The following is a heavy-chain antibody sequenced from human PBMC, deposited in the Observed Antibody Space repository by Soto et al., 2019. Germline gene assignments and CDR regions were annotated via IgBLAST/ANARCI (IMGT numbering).Heavy chain of an antibody. J-gene: IGHJ4*02. Sequence: EVQLVESGGGLVQPGGSLRLSCAASGFTFSSYSMNWVRQAPGKGLEWVSYISSSSYTIYYADSVKGRFTISRDNAKNSLYLQMNRLRAEDTAVYYCARAVAAGDYWGQGNLVTVSS. V-gene: IGHV3-48*01. CDR2: ISSSSYTI. D-gene: IGHD3-10*01. CDR1: GFTFSSYS. CDR3: ARAVAAGDY.